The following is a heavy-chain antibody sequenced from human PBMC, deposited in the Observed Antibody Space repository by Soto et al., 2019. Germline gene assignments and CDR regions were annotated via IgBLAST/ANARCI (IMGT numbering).Heavy chain of an antibody. J-gene: IGHJ6*02. D-gene: IGHD1-1*01. CDR2: IYYSGST. Sequence: PSETLSLTCTVSGGSISSGGYYWSWIRQHPGKGLEWIGYIYYSGSTYYNPSLKSRVTISVDTSKNQFSLKLSSVTAADTAVYYCARNCVYYYYGMDVWGQGTKVTVSS. CDR1: GGSISSGGYY. V-gene: IGHV4-31*03. CDR3: ARNCVYYYYGMDV.